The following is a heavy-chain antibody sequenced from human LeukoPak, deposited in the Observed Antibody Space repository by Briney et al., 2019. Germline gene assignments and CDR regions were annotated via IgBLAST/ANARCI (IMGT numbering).Heavy chain of an antibody. J-gene: IGHJ4*02. CDR1: GFTFSSYG. D-gene: IGHD6-13*01. CDR3: ARTYSSSWYFGY. CDR2: IWYDGSNK. V-gene: IGHV3-33*01. Sequence: GGSLRLSCAASGFTFSSYGMHWVRQAPGKGQEWVAVIWYDGSNKYYADSVKGRFTISRDNSKNTLYLQMNSLRAEDTAVYYCARTYSSSWYFGYWGQGTLATVSS.